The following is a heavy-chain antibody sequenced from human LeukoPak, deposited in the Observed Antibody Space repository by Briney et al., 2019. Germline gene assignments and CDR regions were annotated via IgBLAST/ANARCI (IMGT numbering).Heavy chain of an antibody. CDR3: ARDPPGGAFDI. CDR1: GFTFSSYS. CDR2: ISSSSNYI. J-gene: IGHJ3*02. V-gene: IGHV3-21*01. Sequence: GGSLRLSCVVSGFTFSSYSMNWVRQAPGKGLEWVSSISSSSNYIYYADSVKGRLTISRDNAKNSLYLQMDSLRAEDTAVYYCARDPPGGAFDIWGQGTMVTVSS.